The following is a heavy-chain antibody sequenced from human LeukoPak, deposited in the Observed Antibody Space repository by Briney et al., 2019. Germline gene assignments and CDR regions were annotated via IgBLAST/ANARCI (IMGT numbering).Heavy chain of an antibody. V-gene: IGHV3-9*01. J-gene: IGHJ4*02. D-gene: IGHD4-17*01. CDR1: GFTFDDYH. CDR3: AKDTLTDYGAYLRVSFDH. CDR2: TSWNSGNI. Sequence: PLRLSCAASGFTFDDYHMHWVPQAPGKGREWVTCTSWNSGNIVYADSVKGVVTISRDNAKNSLYLKINTLRAEHTALYYCAKDTLTDYGAYLRVSFDHWGQGTLVTVSS.